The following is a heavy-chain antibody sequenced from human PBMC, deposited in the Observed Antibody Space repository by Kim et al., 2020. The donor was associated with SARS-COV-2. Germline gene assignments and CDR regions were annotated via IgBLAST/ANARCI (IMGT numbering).Heavy chain of an antibody. D-gene: IGHD6-13*01. J-gene: IGHJ6*02. CDR1: GFTFSDYY. Sequence: WGSLRLSCAASGFTFSDYYMSWIRQAPGKGLEWVSYISSSGSTIYYADSVKGRFTISRDNAKNSLYLQMNSLRAEDTAVYYCATGYSSSWYPMDVWGQGTTVTVSS. CDR3: ATGYSSSWYPMDV. V-gene: IGHV3-11*04. CDR2: ISSSGSTI.